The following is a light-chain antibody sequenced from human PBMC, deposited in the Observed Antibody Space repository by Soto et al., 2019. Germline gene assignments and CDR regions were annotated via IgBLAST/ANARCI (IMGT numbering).Light chain of an antibody. CDR2: DVS. CDR1: SSDVGGYNY. J-gene: IGLJ1*01. CDR3: SSYTTSNTRQIV. V-gene: IGLV2-14*01. Sequence: QSVLTQPASVPGSPGQSITISCTGTSSDVGGYNYVSWYQQHPGKAPKFMIYDVSNRPSGVSNRFSGSKSDNTASLTISVLQAEDEADYYCSSYTTSNTRQIVFGTGTKVTVL.